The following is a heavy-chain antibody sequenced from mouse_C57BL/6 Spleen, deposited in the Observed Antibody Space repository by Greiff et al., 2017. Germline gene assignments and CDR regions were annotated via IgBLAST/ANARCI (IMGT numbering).Heavy chain of an antibody. J-gene: IGHJ2*01. CDR3: TREGRRGYFDY. D-gene: IGHD2-14*01. V-gene: IGHV5-9-1*02. CDR2: ISSGGDYI. CDR1: GFTFSSYA. Sequence: EVKVVESGEGLVKPGGSLKLSCAASGFTFSSYAMSWVRQTPEKRLEWVAYISSGGDYIYYADTVKGRFTISRDNARNTLYLQMSSLKSEDTAMYYCTREGRRGYFDYWGQGTTLTVSS.